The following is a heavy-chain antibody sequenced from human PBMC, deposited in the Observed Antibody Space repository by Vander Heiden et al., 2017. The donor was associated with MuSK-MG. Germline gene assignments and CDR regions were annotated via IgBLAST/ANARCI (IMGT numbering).Heavy chain of an antibody. CDR3: AKSGGRWPLDY. J-gene: IGHJ4*02. CDR2: IDKSGSTI. V-gene: IGHV3-11*04. Sequence: QVQLVEAGGGLVKPGGSLRLSCVASGFTFSDYYMSWIRQAPGKGLEWVSYIDKSGSTIYSADSVKGRFTISRDNAKNSLYLQMNSLRAEDTAAYYCAKSGGRWPLDYWGQGTLVTVSS. CDR1: GFTFSDYY. D-gene: IGHD6-25*01.